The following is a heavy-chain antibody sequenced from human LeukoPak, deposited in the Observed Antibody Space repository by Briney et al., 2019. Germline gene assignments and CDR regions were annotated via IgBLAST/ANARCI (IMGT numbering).Heavy chain of an antibody. D-gene: IGHD3-22*01. Sequence: LVKVSCKASGGTFSSYAISWVRQAPGQGLEWMGGIIPIFGTANYAQKFQGRVTITTDESTSTAYMELSSLRSEYTAVYYCARTYYDSSGYGPDYWGQGTLVTVSS. V-gene: IGHV1-69*05. CDR3: ARTYYDSSGYGPDY. CDR1: GGTFSSYA. J-gene: IGHJ4*02. CDR2: IIPIFGTA.